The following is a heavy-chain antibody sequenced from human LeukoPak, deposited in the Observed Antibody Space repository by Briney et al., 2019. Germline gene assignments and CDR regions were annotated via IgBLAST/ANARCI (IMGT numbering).Heavy chain of an antibody. J-gene: IGHJ3*02. CDR1: GFTFKCHA. CDR3: ARPHYDDTQAAFDI. Sequence: GGSLRLSCAASGFTFKCHAMRWVRQAPGKGLEWVSAITCSGGNIYYADSVKGRFTISRDNSKNSLYLQMNSLRAEDTAVYYCARPHYDDTQAAFDIWGQGKMVTVSS. V-gene: IGHV3-23*01. CDR2: ITCSGGNI. D-gene: IGHD3-22*01.